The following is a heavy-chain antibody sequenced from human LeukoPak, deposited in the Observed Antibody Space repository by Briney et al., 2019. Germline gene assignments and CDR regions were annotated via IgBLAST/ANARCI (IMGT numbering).Heavy chain of an antibody. V-gene: IGHV4-34*01. CDR2: INHSGST. J-gene: IGHJ4*01. Sequence: SETLSLTCAVYTGSFSGYYWTWIRQPPGKGLEWIGEINHSGSTNCNPSLKSRITLSVDTSKNQFSLKVGSATAADTAIYYCARNRADGSGTYYERSPLNFDSWGQGTLVTVSS. D-gene: IGHD3-10*01. CDR1: TGSFSGYY. CDR3: ARNRADGSGTYYERSPLNFDS.